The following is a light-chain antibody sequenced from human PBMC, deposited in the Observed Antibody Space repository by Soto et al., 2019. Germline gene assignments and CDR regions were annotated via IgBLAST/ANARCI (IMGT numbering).Light chain of an antibody. CDR1: QSIITY. CDR2: GAA. CDR3: QHKYGLSRT. V-gene: IGKV1-39*01. Sequence: DIQMTQSPSSLSASIGDTVTITCRASQSIITYLNWYQQKPGKAPRILIYGAATLQSGVPSRCSDSGSWTDFTLSISSLQYEEFATYFCQHKYGLSRTFGQGTKVEMK. J-gene: IGKJ1*01.